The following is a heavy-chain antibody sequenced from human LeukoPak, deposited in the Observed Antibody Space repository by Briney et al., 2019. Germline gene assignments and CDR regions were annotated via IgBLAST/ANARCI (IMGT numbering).Heavy chain of an antibody. CDR3: AKEGAASKPSDLDY. V-gene: IGHV3-30*02. Sequence: GGSLRLSCAASGFIFSDYGMHWVRQAPGKGLQWVAFIRYDGSNKYYLDSVKGRFTISRDSSKNTLYLQMNSLRAEDTAVYYCAKEGAASKPSDLDYWGQGTLVTVSS. CDR1: GFIFSDYG. CDR2: IRYDGSNK. J-gene: IGHJ4*02. D-gene: IGHD6-13*01.